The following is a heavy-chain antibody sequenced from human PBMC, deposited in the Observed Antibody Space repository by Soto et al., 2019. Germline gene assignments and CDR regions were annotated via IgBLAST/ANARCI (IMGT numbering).Heavy chain of an antibody. Sequence: SETLSLTCAVYGASFSGYYWSWIRQPPGKGLEWIGEINHSGSTNYNPSLKSRVTISVDTSKNQFSLKLSSVTAADTAVYYCARVSTVTPYYYYYMDVWGKGTTVTVSS. CDR2: INHSGST. CDR1: GASFSGYY. J-gene: IGHJ6*03. V-gene: IGHV4-34*01. CDR3: ARVSTVTPYYYYYMDV. D-gene: IGHD4-17*01.